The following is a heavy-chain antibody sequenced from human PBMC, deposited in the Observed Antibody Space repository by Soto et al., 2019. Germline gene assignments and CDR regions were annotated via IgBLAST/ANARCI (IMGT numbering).Heavy chain of an antibody. J-gene: IGHJ4*02. CDR3: AKRSSSSTFDY. CDR1: GFTFSSYW. D-gene: IGHD6-6*01. Sequence: GGSLRVSCAASGFTFSSYWMSWVRQAPGKGLQWVANIKQDGSDKYYVDSVKGRFTISRDNAKNSLYLQMNSLRAEDTAVYYCAKRSSSSTFDYWGQGTLVTVSS. V-gene: IGHV3-7*05. CDR2: IKQDGSDK.